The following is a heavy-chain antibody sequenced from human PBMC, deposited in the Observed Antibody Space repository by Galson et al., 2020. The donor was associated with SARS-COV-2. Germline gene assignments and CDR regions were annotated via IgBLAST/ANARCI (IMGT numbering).Heavy chain of an antibody. CDR2: IYYNGIT. CDR1: GDSIRTRDYY. D-gene: IGHD3-10*01. CDR3: ARDRGGNIFDK. J-gene: IGHJ4*02. Sequence: SETLSLTCTVSGDSIRTRDYYWGWLRQTPGKGLEWIGAIYYNGITYYNPSLKSRVTISLDTPKNQFSLKMSSVTAADTAVYYCARDRGGNIFDKWGQGTLVTVSS. V-gene: IGHV4-39*07.